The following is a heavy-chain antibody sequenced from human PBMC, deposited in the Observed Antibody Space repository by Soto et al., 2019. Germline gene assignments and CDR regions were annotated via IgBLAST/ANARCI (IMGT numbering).Heavy chain of an antibody. CDR3: GAPPGGGGY. J-gene: IGHJ4*02. V-gene: IGHV3-53*01. D-gene: IGHD3-10*01. CDR1: GFTVSNNY. CDR2: IYSGGYT. Sequence: EVQLVESGGGLIQPGGSLRLSCAVSGFTVSNNYMSWVRQAPGKGLEGVSVIYSGGYTAYGDSVKGRFTISRDNSKNTLLLQSKSRGAADPAGFFWGAPPGGGGYWGQGTLVTVSS.